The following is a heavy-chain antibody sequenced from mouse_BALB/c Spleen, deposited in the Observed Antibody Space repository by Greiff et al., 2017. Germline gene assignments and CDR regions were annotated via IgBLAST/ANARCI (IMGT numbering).Heavy chain of an antibody. CDR2: IRNKANGYTT. CDR1: GFTFTDYY. D-gene: IGHD2-14*01. CDR3: ARSLGYAMDY. Sequence: EVQLVESGGGLVQPGGSLRLSCATSGFTFTDYYMSWVRQPPGKALEWLGFIRNKANGYTTEYSASVKGRFTISRDNSQSILYLQMNTLRAEDSATYYCARSLGYAMDYWGQGTSVTVSS. J-gene: IGHJ4*01. V-gene: IGHV7-3*02.